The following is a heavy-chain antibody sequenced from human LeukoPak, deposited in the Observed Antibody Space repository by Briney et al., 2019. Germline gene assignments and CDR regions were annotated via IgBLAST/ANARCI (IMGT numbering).Heavy chain of an antibody. CDR1: GFTFSSYS. CDR3: ARDWNYYSC. D-gene: IGHD1-1*01. Sequence: GGSLRLSCAASGFTFSSYSMNWVRQAPGKGLEWVSSISSSSGSIYYADSVKGRFTISRDNAKNSLYLQMNSLRAEDTAVHYCARDWNYYSCWGQGTLVTVSS. V-gene: IGHV3-21*01. CDR2: ISSSSGSI. J-gene: IGHJ4*02.